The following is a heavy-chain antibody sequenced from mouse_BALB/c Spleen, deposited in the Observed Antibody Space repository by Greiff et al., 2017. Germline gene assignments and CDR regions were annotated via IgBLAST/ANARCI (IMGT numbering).Heavy chain of an antibody. J-gene: IGHJ1*01. CDR1: GFTFSSYG. V-gene: IGHV5-6*01. Sequence: EVQLVESGGDLVKPGGSLKLSCAASGFTFSSYGMSWVRQTPDKRLEWVATISSGGSYTYYPDSVKGRFTISRDNAKNTLYLQMSSLKSEDTAMYYCARPGSSYTDWYFDFWGAGTTVTVSS. CDR3: ARPGSSYTDWYFDF. D-gene: IGHD1-1*01. CDR2: ISSGGSYT.